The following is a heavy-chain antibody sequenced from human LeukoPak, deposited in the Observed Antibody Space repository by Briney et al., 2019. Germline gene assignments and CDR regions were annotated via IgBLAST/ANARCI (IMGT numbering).Heavy chain of an antibody. Sequence: GGSLRLSCTASGFILTSYWMTWVRQAPGKGLEWVANIKEDGSEIYYVDSVRGRFTISRDNAKNSLYLQMNSLRAEDTAVYYCARPSLNTGSYFDYWGQGILVSVSS. J-gene: IGHJ4*02. V-gene: IGHV3-7*01. CDR1: GFILTSYW. D-gene: IGHD1-26*01. CDR3: ARPSLNTGSYFDY. CDR2: IKEDGSEI.